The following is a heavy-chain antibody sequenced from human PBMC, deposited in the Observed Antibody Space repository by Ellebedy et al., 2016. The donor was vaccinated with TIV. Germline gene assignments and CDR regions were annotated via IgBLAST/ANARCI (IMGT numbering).Heavy chain of an antibody. CDR3: ARGFYEKFNP. CDR2: ISGYNGDT. D-gene: IGHD2/OR15-2a*01. Sequence: ASVKVSCKASGYTFTKYGISWVRQAPGRGLEWMGWISGYNGDTNYAQKFQGRVTMTIDTFASTAYMELRSLRSDDTAMYFCARGFYEKFNPWGQGTLVTVSS. J-gene: IGHJ5*02. V-gene: IGHV1-18*01. CDR1: GYTFTKYG.